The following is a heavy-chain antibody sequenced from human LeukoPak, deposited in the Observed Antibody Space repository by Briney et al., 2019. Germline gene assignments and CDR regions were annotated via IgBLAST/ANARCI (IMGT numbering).Heavy chain of an antibody. CDR2: IYYSGST. CDR1: GGSISSYY. CDR3: ARVYYYGSGINWFDP. J-gene: IGHJ5*02. Sequence: SETLSLTCTVSGGSISSYYWSWIRQPPGKGLEWIGYIYYSGSTNYNPSLKSRVTISVDTSKNQFSLKLSSVTAADTAVYYCARVYYYGSGINWFDPWGQGTLVPVSS. V-gene: IGHV4-59*01. D-gene: IGHD3-10*01.